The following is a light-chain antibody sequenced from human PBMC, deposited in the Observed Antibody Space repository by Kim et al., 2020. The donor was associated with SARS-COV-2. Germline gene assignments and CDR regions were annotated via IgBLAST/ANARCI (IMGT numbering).Light chain of an antibody. CDR3: QFYGSSPLYT. V-gene: IGKV3-20*01. J-gene: IGKJ2*01. Sequence: SPGETANRSCRASQSISSTYLAWYQQRPGQSPTLIIYGASTRATGIPGRFSGSWSVTDFSLTISRLEPEDFAVYYCQFYGSSPLYTFGRGTKLEI. CDR1: QSISSTY. CDR2: GAS.